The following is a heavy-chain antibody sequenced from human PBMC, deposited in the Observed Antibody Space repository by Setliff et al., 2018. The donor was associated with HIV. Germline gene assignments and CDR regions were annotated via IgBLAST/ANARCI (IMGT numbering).Heavy chain of an antibody. Sequence: PGGSLRLSCAASGFTLSTYTMNWVRQAPGKGLEWISSISSNIIYIFYADSVKGRFTISRDNAENSLYLQMNSLRAEDTAVYYCARGYIYAWDYWGQGTLVTVSS. CDR1: GFTLSTYT. CDR3: ARGYIYAWDY. CDR2: ISSNIIYI. V-gene: IGHV3-21*01. J-gene: IGHJ4*02. D-gene: IGHD5-18*01.